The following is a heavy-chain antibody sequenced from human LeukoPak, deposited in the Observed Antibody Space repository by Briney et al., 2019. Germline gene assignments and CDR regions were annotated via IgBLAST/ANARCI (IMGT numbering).Heavy chain of an antibody. CDR1: GLTVSSYG. V-gene: IGHV3-23*01. CDR3: AKYTSGTSYRGLDQ. CDR2: IIGSAVNT. D-gene: IGHD3-10*01. Sequence: GASLRLSCGASGLTVSSYGMSWVRQAPGKGLEWVSTIIGSAVNTYYADSVKGRFTISRDDSKNTVYLQMNSLRAEDTAVYSCAKYTSGTSYRGLDQWGQGTLVTVSS. J-gene: IGHJ4*02.